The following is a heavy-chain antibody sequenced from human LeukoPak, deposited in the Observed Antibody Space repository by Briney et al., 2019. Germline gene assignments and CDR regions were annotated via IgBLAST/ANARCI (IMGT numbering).Heavy chain of an antibody. Sequence: PGGSLRLSCAASGFTFSSYAMHWVRQAPGKGLEWVSAISGSGGNTYYADSVKGRFTISRDNAKNSLYLQMNSLRAEDTAVYYCARDQAGYSSGWYVAPFDYWGQGTLVTVSS. CDR1: GFTFSSYA. J-gene: IGHJ4*02. CDR2: ISGSGGNT. D-gene: IGHD6-19*01. V-gene: IGHV3-21*01. CDR3: ARDQAGYSSGWYVAPFDY.